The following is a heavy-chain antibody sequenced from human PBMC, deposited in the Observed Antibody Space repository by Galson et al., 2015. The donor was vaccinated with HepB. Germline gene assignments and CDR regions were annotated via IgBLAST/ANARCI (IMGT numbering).Heavy chain of an antibody. Sequence: QSGAEVKKPGESLKISCKGSGYSFTSYWIGWVRQMPGKGLERMGIIYPGDSDTRYSPSFQGQVTISADKSISTAYLQWSSLKASDTAMYYCARLLRGSSGYYPWDYYYYMDVWGKGTTVTVSS. D-gene: IGHD3-22*01. V-gene: IGHV5-51*01. CDR3: ARLLRGSSGYYPWDYYYYMDV. CDR2: IYPGDSDT. CDR1: GYSFTSYW. J-gene: IGHJ6*03.